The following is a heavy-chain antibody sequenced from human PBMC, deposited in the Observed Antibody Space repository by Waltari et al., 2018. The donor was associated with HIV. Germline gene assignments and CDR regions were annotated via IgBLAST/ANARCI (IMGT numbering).Heavy chain of an antibody. Sequence: QVQLQESGPGLVKPSGTLSLSCTVAGCSISGSSWSWIRPLPGKGLEWIGYIYYSGSTNYNPSLKSRVTISVDTSKNQFSLKLSSVTAADTAVYYCARGVAFGGYYYGMDVWGQGTTVTVSS. CDR2: IYYSGST. J-gene: IGHJ6*02. CDR3: ARGVAFGGYYYGMDV. D-gene: IGHD2-21*01. CDR1: GCSISGSS. V-gene: IGHV4-59*01.